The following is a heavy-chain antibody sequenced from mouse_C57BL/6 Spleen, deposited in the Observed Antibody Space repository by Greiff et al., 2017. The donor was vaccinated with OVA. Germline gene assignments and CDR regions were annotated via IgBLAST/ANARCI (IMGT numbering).Heavy chain of an antibody. CDR1: GYAFSSSW. V-gene: IGHV1-82*01. Sequence: QVQLQQSGPELVKPGASVKISCKASGYAFSSSWMNWVKQRPGKGLEWIGRIYPGDGDTNYNGKFKGKATLTEDKSSSTAYMQLSSLTFEDSTVYFCAREYYRNYDSVDYAMDYWGQGTSVTVSS. D-gene: IGHD2-5*01. CDR3: AREYYRNYDSVDYAMDY. J-gene: IGHJ4*01. CDR2: IYPGDGDT.